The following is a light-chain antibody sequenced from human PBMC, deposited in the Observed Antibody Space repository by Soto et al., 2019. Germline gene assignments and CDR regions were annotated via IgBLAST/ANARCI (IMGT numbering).Light chain of an antibody. V-gene: IGKV2-28*01. CDR3: MQPLQSPLHT. Sequence: DIVMTQSPLSLPVTPGEPASISCRSSQSLLHGNGYNYLDWCLQKPGQSPQLLIYLGSNRASGVLDRFSGSGSGTDFTLKISRVEAEDVGVCYCMQPLQSPLHTFGQGTKLEI. J-gene: IGKJ2*01. CDR2: LGS. CDR1: QSLLHGNGYNY.